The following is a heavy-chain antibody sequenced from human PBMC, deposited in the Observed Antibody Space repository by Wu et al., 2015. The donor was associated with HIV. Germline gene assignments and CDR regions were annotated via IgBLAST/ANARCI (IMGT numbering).Heavy chain of an antibody. CDR2: IIPIFDTA. D-gene: IGHD3-3*01. V-gene: IGHV1-69*05. J-gene: IGHJ6*02. Sequence: QVQLVQSGAELKKPGSSVKVSCKASGGTFSNYAISWVRQAPGQGLEWMGGIIPIFDTASHAEKFQGRVTITMDESTNTAHMALSSLRPEDTAVYYCARDRGFGSSFYNYYGMDVVGPRDHGHRLL. CDR3: ARDRGFGSSFYNYYGMDV. CDR1: GGTFSNYA.